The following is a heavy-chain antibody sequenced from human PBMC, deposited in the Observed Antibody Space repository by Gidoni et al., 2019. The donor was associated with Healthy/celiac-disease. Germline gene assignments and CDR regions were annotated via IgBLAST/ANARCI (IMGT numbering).Heavy chain of an antibody. Sequence: QVQLVESGGGVVQPGMSLSLSCAASGVHFSRYGLHWVRQAPGKGLEWVAVIWYDGSNKYYADSVKGRFTISRDNSKNTLYLQMNSLRAEDTAVYYCARDRITGTTNYFDYWGQGTLVTVSS. CDR3: ARDRITGTTNYFDY. D-gene: IGHD1-7*01. J-gene: IGHJ4*02. CDR1: GVHFSRYG. V-gene: IGHV3-33*01. CDR2: IWYDGSNK.